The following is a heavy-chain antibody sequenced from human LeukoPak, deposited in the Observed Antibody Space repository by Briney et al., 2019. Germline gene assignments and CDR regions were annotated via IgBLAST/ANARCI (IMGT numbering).Heavy chain of an antibody. CDR2: INPNSGGT. CDR3: ARVGYYDSSGYYYPY. CDR1: GYTFTGYY. Sequence: ASVEVSCKPSGYTFTGYYMHWVRQAPGQGLEWMGWINPNSGGTNYAQKFQGRVTMTRDTSISTAYMELSRLRSDDTAVYYCARVGYYDSSGYYYPYWGQGTLVTVSS. D-gene: IGHD3-22*01. J-gene: IGHJ4*02. V-gene: IGHV1-2*02.